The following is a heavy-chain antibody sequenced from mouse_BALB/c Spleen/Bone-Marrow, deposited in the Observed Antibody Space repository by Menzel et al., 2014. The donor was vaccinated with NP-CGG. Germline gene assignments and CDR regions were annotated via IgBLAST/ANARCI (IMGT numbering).Heavy chain of an antibody. CDR3: TTGFAY. J-gene: IGHJ3*01. V-gene: IGHV6-6*02. CDR1: GFTFSNYW. Sequence: DVKLQESGGGLVQPGGSMKLPCVASGFTFSNYWMNWVRQSPEKGLEWVAEIRLKSNNYATHYAESVKGRFTISRDDSKSSVYLQMNNLRAEDTGIYYCTTGFAYWGQGTLVTVSA. CDR2: IRLKSNNYAT.